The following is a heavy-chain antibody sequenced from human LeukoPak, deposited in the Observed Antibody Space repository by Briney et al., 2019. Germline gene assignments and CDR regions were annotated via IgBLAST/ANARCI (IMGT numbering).Heavy chain of an antibody. CDR1: GGSISSFY. Sequence: SETLSLTCTVSGGSISSFYWSWIRQPAGKGLKWIGRIYTSGSTNYNPSLKSRVTMSVDTSKNQFSLKLSSVSAADTAVYYCARVGPVAGTGFDYWGQGTLVTVSS. D-gene: IGHD6-19*01. J-gene: IGHJ4*02. V-gene: IGHV4-4*07. CDR3: ARVGPVAGTGFDY. CDR2: IYTSGST.